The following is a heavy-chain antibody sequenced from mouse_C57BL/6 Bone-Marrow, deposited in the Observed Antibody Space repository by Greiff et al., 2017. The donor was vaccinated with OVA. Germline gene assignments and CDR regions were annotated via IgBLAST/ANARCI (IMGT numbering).Heavy chain of an antibody. D-gene: IGHD2-10*01. V-gene: IGHV1-76*01. J-gene: IGHJ2*01. Sequence: QVQLQQSGAELVRPGASVKLSCKASGSTFTDYYINWVKQRPGQGLEWIARIYPGSGNTYYNEKFKGNATLTAEKSSSTAYMQLSSLTSEDSAVYFGARSYSYYFDYWGQGTTLTVSS. CDR3: ARSYSYYFDY. CDR2: IYPGSGNT. CDR1: GSTFTDYY.